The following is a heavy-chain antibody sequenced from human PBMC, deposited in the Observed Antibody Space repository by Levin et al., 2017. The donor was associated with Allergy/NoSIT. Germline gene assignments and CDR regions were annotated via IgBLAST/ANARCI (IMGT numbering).Heavy chain of an antibody. CDR3: ARSVAPYYYYDSSGRQLDY. CDR2: IIPIFGTA. CDR1: GGTFSSYA. D-gene: IGHD3-22*01. V-gene: IGHV1-69*01. J-gene: IGHJ4*02. Sequence: GGSLRLSCKASGGTFSSYAISWVRQAPGQGLEWMGGIIPIFGTANYAQKFQGRVTITADESTSTAYMELSSLRSEDTAVYYCARSVAPYYYYDSSGRQLDYWGQGTLVTVSS.